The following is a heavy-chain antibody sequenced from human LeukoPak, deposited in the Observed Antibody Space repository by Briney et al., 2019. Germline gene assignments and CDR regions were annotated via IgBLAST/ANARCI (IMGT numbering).Heavy chain of an antibody. CDR2: IYYSGST. Sequence: SETLSLTCTVSGGSISSHYWSWIRQPPGKGLEWIGYIYYSGSTNYNPSLKSRVTISVDTSKNQFSLKLSSVTAADTAVYYCARGRADFWSGYVHYYYYYMDVWGKGTTVTVSS. D-gene: IGHD3-3*01. CDR1: GGSISSHY. V-gene: IGHV4-59*11. J-gene: IGHJ6*03. CDR3: ARGRADFWSGYVHYYYYYMDV.